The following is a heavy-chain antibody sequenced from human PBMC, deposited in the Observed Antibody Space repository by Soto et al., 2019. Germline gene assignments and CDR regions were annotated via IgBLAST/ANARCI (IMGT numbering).Heavy chain of an antibody. V-gene: IGHV1-69*01. Sequence: QVLLVQSGPEVKKPGSSVKVSCKASGGTFNNYAINWVRQAPGKGLEWMGGIIPTFGTGNHAQKFQGRVTFTADESMTKAYMEPNSLRSEDTAIYYCASFDGTLVRGGRSSPYEMHDWGQGTTVIVSS. D-gene: IGHD3-10*01. J-gene: IGHJ6*02. CDR2: IIPTFGTG. CDR1: GGTFNNYA. CDR3: ASFDGTLVRGGRSSPYEMHD.